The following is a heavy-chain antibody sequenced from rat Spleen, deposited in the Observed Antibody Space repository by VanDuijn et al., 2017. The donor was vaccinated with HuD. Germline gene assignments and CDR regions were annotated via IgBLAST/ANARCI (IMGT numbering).Heavy chain of an antibody. CDR1: GFTFSDYY. D-gene: IGHD1-9*01. V-gene: IGHV5-22*01. CDR2: ISYEGSST. CDR3: ARGTYYRH. J-gene: IGHJ2*01. Sequence: EVQLVESGGGLVQPGRSMKLSCAASGFTFSDYYMAWVRQAPKKGLEWVASISYEGSSTYYGDSVKGRFTISRDNSRNTLDLQMDSLRSEDTAIYYCARGTYYRHWGQGVMVTVSS.